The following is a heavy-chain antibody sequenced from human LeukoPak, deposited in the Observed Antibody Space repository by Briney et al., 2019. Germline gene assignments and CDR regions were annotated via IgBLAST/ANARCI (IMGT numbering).Heavy chain of an antibody. V-gene: IGHV3-9*01. J-gene: IGHJ4*02. Sequence: PGGSLRLSCAASGFTFDDYAMHWVRQAPGKGLEWVSGISWNSGSIGYADSVKGRFTISRDNAKNSLYLQMNSLRAEDTALYYCAKVGYGTRYYFDYWGQGTLVTVSS. CDR3: AKVGYGTRYYFDY. CDR1: GFTFDDYA. CDR2: ISWNSGSI. D-gene: IGHD5-12*01.